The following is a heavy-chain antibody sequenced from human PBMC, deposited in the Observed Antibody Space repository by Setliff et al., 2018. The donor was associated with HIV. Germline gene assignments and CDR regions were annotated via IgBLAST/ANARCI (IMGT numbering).Heavy chain of an antibody. V-gene: IGHV4-59*11. Sequence: SETLSLTCTVSGGSIGSHYWSWIRQPPGKGLEWIGYTYSSGSANYNPSLRSRVTISVDTSKNQFSLKLSSMTAADTAVYYCARHGSDPLYYYYYMDVWGKGTTVTVSS. CDR3: ARHGSDPLYYYYYMDV. CDR2: TYSSGSA. J-gene: IGHJ6*03. CDR1: GGSIGSHY. D-gene: IGHD6-25*01.